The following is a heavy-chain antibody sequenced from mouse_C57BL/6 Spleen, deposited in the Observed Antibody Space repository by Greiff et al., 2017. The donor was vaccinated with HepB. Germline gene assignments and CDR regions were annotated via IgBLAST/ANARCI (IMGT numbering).Heavy chain of an antibody. V-gene: IGHV1-82*01. Sequence: QVQLQQSGPELVKPGASVKISCKASGYAFSSSWMNWVKQRPGQGLEWIGRIYPGDGDTNYNGKFKGKATLTADKSSSTAYMQLSSLTSEDSAVYLCARIYYYGSSYYFDYWGQGTTLTVSS. D-gene: IGHD1-1*01. CDR2: IYPGDGDT. J-gene: IGHJ2*01. CDR1: GYAFSSSW. CDR3: ARIYYYGSSYYFDY.